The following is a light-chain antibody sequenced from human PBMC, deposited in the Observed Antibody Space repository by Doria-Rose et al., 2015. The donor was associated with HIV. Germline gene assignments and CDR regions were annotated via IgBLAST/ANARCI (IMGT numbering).Light chain of an antibody. J-gene: IGKJ1*01. V-gene: IGKV3-20*01. Sequence: TQSPGTLSLSPGERATLTCRASQSFSSTYLAWYQQKPGQAPSLLIYDGSTRATGIPDRFSASGSGTDFTLTINRLEPEDFALYYCHQYGTSWTFGQGTKVEI. CDR3: HQYGTSWT. CDR1: QSFSSTY. CDR2: DGS.